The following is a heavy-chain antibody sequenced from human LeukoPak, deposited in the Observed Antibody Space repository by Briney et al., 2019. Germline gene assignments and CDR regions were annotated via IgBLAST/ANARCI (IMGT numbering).Heavy chain of an antibody. D-gene: IGHD3-10*01. CDR2: ISSISSTI. CDR1: GFTFSDYY. J-gene: IGHJ4*02. V-gene: IGHV3-11*04. CDR3: ARCGDGLPCDFDY. Sequence: GGSLRLSCVASGFTFSDYYMSWSRRAPGKGLEWGSSISSISSTIYYADSVKGRFTISRDNAKNSLYLQMNSLRPEDTAVYYCARCGDGLPCDFDYWGQGTLVTVSS.